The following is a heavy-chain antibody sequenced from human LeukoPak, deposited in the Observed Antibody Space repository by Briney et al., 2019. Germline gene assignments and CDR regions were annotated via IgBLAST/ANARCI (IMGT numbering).Heavy chain of an antibody. CDR3: ARDADIAAAATGGFDI. J-gene: IGHJ3*02. D-gene: IGHD6-13*01. CDR2: TYYRSKRYN. CDR1: GDTVSSNSAA. Sequence: SQTLSLTCAISGDTVSSNSAAWNWIRQSPSRGLEWLGRTYYRSKRYNDYAVSVKSRITINPDTSKNQFSLQLNSVTPEDTAVYYCARDADIAAAATGGFDIWGQGTMVTVSS. V-gene: IGHV6-1*01.